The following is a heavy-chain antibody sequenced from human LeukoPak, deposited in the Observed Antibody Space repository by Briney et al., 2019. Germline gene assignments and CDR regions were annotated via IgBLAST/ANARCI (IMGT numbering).Heavy chain of an antibody. Sequence: GGSLRLSCAASGFTFSTYAITWVRQAPGKGLEWVSVISGSGGSTYYADSVKGRFTISRDNSKNTLYLQMNSLRAEDTAVYHCAKREGVITLGDAFDIWGQGTMVTVSS. CDR2: ISGSGGST. CDR3: AKREGVITLGDAFDI. V-gene: IGHV3-23*01. D-gene: IGHD3-10*01. J-gene: IGHJ3*02. CDR1: GFTFSTYA.